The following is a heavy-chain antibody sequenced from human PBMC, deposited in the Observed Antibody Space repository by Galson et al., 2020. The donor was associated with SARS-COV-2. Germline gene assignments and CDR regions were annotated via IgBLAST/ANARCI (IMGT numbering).Heavy chain of an antibody. CDR2: ISYDGSNK. V-gene: IGHV3-30*18. CDR1: GFTFSTYG. D-gene: IGHD6-6*01. J-gene: IGHJ5*02. CDR3: AKGVNSSSSFWEDYNWFDP. Sequence: TGGSLRLSCAASGFTFSTYGMHWVRQAPGKGLEWVAVISYDGSNKYYVDSVKGRFTISRDNSKNTLYPQMNSLRAEDAAVYHCAKGVNSSSSFWEDYNWFDPGGQGTLVTVSS.